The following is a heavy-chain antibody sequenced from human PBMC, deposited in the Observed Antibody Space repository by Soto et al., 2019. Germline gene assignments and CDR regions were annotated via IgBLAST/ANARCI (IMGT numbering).Heavy chain of an antibody. J-gene: IGHJ5*02. V-gene: IGHV5-51*01. Sequence: PGESLKISCKGSGYSFTSYWIGWVRQMPGKGLEWMGIIYPGDSDTRYSPSFQGQVTISADKSISTAYLQWSSLKASDTAMYYCARHPIPYYYDSSGPGESWFDPWGQGTLVTVSS. CDR2: IYPGDSDT. D-gene: IGHD3-22*01. CDR3: ARHPIPYYYDSSGPGESWFDP. CDR1: GYSFTSYW.